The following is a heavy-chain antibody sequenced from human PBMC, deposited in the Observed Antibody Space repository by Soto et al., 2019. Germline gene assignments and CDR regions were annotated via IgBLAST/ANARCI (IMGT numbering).Heavy chain of an antibody. V-gene: IGHV4-39*01. CDR1: GGSISSSSYY. D-gene: IGHD5-12*01. CDR2: IYYSGST. CDR3: ARQGYSGYLSRFYYYYGMDV. J-gene: IGHJ6*02. Sequence: PSETLSLTCTVSGGSISSSSYYWGWIRQPPGKGLEWIGSIYYSGSTYYNPSLKSRVTISVDTSKNQFSLKLSSVTAADTAVYYCARQGYSGYLSRFYYYYGMDVWGQGTTVTAP.